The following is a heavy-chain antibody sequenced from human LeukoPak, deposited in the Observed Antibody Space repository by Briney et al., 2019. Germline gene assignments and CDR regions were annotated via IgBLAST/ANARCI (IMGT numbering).Heavy chain of an antibody. CDR3: ARRIAVARNHNWFDP. D-gene: IGHD6-19*01. V-gene: IGHV4-39*01. J-gene: IGHJ5*02. CDR2: IYYSGST. Sequence: SETLSLTCSVSGGSISSSSHYWGWIRQPPGKGLEWIGSIYYSGSTYYNPSLKSRVTISVDTSKNQFSLKLSSVAAADTAVYYCARRIAVARNHNWFDPWGQGTLVTVSS. CDR1: GGSISSSSHY.